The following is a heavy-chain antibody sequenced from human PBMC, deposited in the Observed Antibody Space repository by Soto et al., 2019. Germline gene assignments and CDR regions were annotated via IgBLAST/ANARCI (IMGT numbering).Heavy chain of an antibody. CDR3: ARGKSGGSLGSGHFYYFMDV. CDR1: GGSINYYY. J-gene: IGHJ6*03. D-gene: IGHD2-15*01. V-gene: IGHV4-59*01. CDR2: VSYSGTT. Sequence: QVQLQESGPGLVKPSETLSLTCTVSGGSINYYYWSWIRQPPGKGLEWIGYVSYSGTTSYNPSLKSRVAISVDTSMNQFSLKLSSVTAADTALYYCARGKSGGSLGSGHFYYFMDVWGKGTTVTVSS.